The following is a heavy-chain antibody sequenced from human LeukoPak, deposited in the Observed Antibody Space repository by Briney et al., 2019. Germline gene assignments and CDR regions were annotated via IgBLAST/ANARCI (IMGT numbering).Heavy chain of an antibody. CDR3: AKEELGIAAAGPFDN. CDR1: GFTFSSYG. V-gene: IGHV3-30*18. D-gene: IGHD6-13*01. Sequence: PGGSLRLSCAASGFTFSSYGMHWVRQAPGKGLEWVAVISYDGSNKYYADSVKGRFTISRDNSKNTLYLQMNSLRAEDTAVYYCAKEELGIAAAGPFDNWGQGTLVTVSS. J-gene: IGHJ4*02. CDR2: ISYDGSNK.